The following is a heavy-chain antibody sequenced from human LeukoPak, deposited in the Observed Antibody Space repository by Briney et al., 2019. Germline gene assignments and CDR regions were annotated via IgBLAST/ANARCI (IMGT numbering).Heavy chain of an antibody. V-gene: IGHV3-23*01. J-gene: IGHJ4*02. CDR1: GFTFSNDA. CDR2: ITGNSGST. CDR3: AKELYSTTWYDY. D-gene: IGHD6-13*01. Sequence: GGSLRLSCAASGFTFSNDAMTWVRQAPGKGLEWVSGITGNSGSTFYADSVKGRFTISRDNSKNTLSLQMNSLRAEDTAVYYCAKELYSTTWYDYWGQGTLVTVSS.